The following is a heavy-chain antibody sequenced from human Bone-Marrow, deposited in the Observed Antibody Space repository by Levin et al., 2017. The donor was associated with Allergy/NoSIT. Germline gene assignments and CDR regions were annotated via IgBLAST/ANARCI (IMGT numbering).Heavy chain of an antibody. Sequence: GESLKISCKASGYSLSDYGVSWVRQAPGQGLEWMGWISVNTGNTNYAQKVAGRVTMTTDTSTSTFYMELRRLRSDDTAVYYCALTVAYNYGMAVWGHGTTVTVSS. CDR3: ALTVAYNYGMAV. D-gene: IGHD3-9*01. CDR2: ISVNTGNT. CDR1: GYSLSDYG. V-gene: IGHV1-18*01. J-gene: IGHJ6*02.